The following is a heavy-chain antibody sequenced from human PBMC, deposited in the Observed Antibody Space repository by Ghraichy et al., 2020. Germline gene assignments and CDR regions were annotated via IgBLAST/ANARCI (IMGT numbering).Heavy chain of an antibody. V-gene: IGHV1-2*02. CDR2: INPNSGGT. Sequence: ASVKVSCKASGYTFTGYYMHWVRQAPGQGLEWMGWINPNSGGTNYAQKFQGRVTMTRDTSISTAYMELSRLRSDDTAVYYCAREAQGLVYYDSSGYPDYWGQGTLVTVSS. CDR3: AREAQGLVYYDSSGYPDY. D-gene: IGHD3-22*01. J-gene: IGHJ4*02. CDR1: GYTFTGYY.